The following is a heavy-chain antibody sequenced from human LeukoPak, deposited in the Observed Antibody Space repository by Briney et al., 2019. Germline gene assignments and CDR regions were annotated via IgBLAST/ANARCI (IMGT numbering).Heavy chain of an antibody. Sequence: PSETLSLTCSVSGGSISSSGYYWGWIRQPPGKGLEWIGSIFHSGSTYYKPSLKSRVTLSVDTSKSQFSLKVSSVTAADTAVYYCARGRGQLVRPYFDFWGQGTLVTVSS. J-gene: IGHJ4*02. CDR3: ARGRGQLVRPYFDF. D-gene: IGHD6-6*01. CDR1: GGSISSSGYY. V-gene: IGHV4-39*01. CDR2: IFHSGST.